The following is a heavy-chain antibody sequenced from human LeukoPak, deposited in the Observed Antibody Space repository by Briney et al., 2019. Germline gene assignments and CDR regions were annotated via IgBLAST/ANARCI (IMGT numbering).Heavy chain of an antibody. D-gene: IGHD3-10*01. CDR2: INPNSGGT. CDR1: GYTFTGYY. CDR3: ARSAGYYGSGSYLAFDP. V-gene: IGHV1-2*02. Sequence: ASVKVSCKASGYTFTGYYMHWVRQAPGQGLEWMGWINPNSGGTNYAQKFQGRVTMTRDTSISTAYMELSRLRSDDTAVYYCARSAGYYGSGSYLAFDPWGQGTLVTVSS. J-gene: IGHJ5*02.